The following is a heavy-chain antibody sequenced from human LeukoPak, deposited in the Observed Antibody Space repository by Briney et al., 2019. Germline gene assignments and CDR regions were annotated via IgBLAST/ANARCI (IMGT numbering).Heavy chain of an antibody. D-gene: IGHD6-19*01. J-gene: IGHJ3*02. CDR3: ARDQYSGHWYYALDI. CDR1: GFTFSSYS. Sequence: GGSLRLSCAASGFTFSSYSMNWVRQAPGKGLEWVSYISSSISVIYYADSVKGRFTISRANAKNSLYLQMNSLRDEDTAVYYCARDQYSGHWYYALDIWGQGTMVTVSS. V-gene: IGHV3-48*02. CDR2: ISSSISVI.